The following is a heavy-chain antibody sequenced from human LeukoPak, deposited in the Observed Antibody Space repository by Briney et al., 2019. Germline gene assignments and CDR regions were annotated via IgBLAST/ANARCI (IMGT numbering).Heavy chain of an antibody. D-gene: IGHD2-2*01. Sequence: PGGSLRLSCAASGFTFSSYGMHWVRQASGKGLEWVAVISYDGSNKYYADSVKGRFTISRDNSKNTLYLQMNSLRAEDTAVYYCSSTSPYLDPWGQGTLVTVSS. CDR2: ISYDGSNK. CDR1: GFTFSSYG. V-gene: IGHV3-30*03. J-gene: IGHJ5*02. CDR3: SSTSPYLDP.